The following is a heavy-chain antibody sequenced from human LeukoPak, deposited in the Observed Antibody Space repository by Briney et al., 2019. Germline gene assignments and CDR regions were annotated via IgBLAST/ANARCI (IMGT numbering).Heavy chain of an antibody. CDR3: AKDLSGASRPYYFEY. Sequence: GGSLRLSCAASGFTFSSYAMSWVRQAPGKGLEWVSAISGSGGSTYYADSVKGRFTISRDNSKNTLYLQMNSLRAEDTAVYYCAKDLSGASRPYYFEYWGQGTLVTVSS. CDR1: GFTFSSYA. V-gene: IGHV3-23*01. D-gene: IGHD1-26*01. J-gene: IGHJ4*02. CDR2: ISGSGGST.